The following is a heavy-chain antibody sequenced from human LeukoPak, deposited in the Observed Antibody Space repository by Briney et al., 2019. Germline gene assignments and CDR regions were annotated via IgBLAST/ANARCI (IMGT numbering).Heavy chain of an antibody. CDR3: ARDSTVYGDYIF. J-gene: IGHJ4*02. D-gene: IGHD4-17*01. CDR1: GGSISSSSYY. V-gene: IGHV4-39*02. Sequence: SETLSLTCTVSGGSISSSSYYWGWIRQPPGKGLEWIGSIYYSGSTYYNPSLKSRVTISVDTSKDQFSLKLSSVTAADTAVYYCARDSTVYGDYIFWGQGTLVTVSS. CDR2: IYYSGST.